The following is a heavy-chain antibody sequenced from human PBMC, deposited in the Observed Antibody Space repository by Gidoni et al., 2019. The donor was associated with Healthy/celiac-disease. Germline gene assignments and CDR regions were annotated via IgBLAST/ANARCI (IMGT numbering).Heavy chain of an antibody. J-gene: IGHJ6*02. D-gene: IGHD3-22*01. CDR1: GFTFTSSA. Sequence: QMQLVQSGPEVKKPGTSVKVSCKASGFTFTSSAVQWVRQARGQRLEWIGWIVVGSGNTNYAQKFQERVTITRDMSTSTAYMELSSLRSEDTAVYYCAATNYDSSGYLGYYGMDVWGQGTTVTVSS. CDR2: IVVGSGNT. CDR3: AATNYDSSGYLGYYGMDV. V-gene: IGHV1-58*01.